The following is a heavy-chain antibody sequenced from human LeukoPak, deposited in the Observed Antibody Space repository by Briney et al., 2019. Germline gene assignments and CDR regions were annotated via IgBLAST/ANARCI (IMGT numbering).Heavy chain of an antibody. CDR3: VADLGDYADF. CDR1: GLTVSRYW. Sequence: GASLRLSCAPSGLTVSRYWMHWVRQARGGGLVWLSRIKTDGTYTSNADCVKGRFTISRDNTKSTLYLQMNSLRVEDTAVYYCVADLGDYADFWGQGTLVTVSS. CDR2: IKTDGTYT. V-gene: IGHV3-74*01. J-gene: IGHJ4*02.